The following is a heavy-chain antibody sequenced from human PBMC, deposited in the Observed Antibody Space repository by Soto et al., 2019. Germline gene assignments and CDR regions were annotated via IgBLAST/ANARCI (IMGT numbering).Heavy chain of an antibody. CDR3: TRDDTYGYLGYYYYYMDF. D-gene: IGHD5-18*01. CDR2: INPSGGTT. V-gene: IGHV1-46*03. J-gene: IGHJ6*03. Sequence: GASVKVSCKASGYSFTNYYMHWVRQAPGQGLEWMGIINPSGGTTNYAQKFQGRFTMTRDTSTSTVYMELSSLRSEDTAVYYCTRDDTYGYLGYYYYYMDFWGKGTTVTVSS. CDR1: GYSFTNYY.